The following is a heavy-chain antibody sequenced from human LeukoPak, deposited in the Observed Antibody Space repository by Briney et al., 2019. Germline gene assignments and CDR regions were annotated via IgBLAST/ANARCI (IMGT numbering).Heavy chain of an antibody. Sequence: GGSLRLSCAASGFTFSSYSMNWVRQAPGKGLKWVSSISSSSSYIYYADSVKGRFTISRDNAKNSLYLQMNSLRAEDTAVYYCARDVDITGTVYWGQGTLVTVSS. V-gene: IGHV3-21*01. J-gene: IGHJ4*02. CDR3: ARDVDITGTVY. CDR2: ISSSSSYI. CDR1: GFTFSSYS. D-gene: IGHD1-7*01.